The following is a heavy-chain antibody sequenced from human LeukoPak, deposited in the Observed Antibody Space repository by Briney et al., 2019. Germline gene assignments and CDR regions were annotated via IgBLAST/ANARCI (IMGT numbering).Heavy chain of an antibody. V-gene: IGHV4-39*01. J-gene: IGHJ6*03. D-gene: IGHD2-2*01. CDR3: ASWVLVPRYYMDV. Sequence: PSETLSLTCTVSGGSISSSSYYWGWIRQPPGKGLEWIGSIYYSGSTYYNPSLKSRVTISVDTSKNQFSLRLSSVTAADTAVYYCASWVLVPRYYMDVWGKGTTVTVSS. CDR1: GGSISSSSYY. CDR2: IYYSGST.